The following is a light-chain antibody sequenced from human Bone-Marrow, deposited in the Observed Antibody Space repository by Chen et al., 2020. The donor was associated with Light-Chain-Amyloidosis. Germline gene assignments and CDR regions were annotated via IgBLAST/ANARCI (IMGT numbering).Light chain of an antibody. Sequence: SYVLTQPSSASVAPGQTATLACGGNNIGSTSVHWYQQTQGQAPILVVYDDSDRPSGIPERLSGSNSGNTATLTISRVEAGDEADYYCQVWDRSSDRPVFGGGTKLTVL. CDR1: NIGSTS. CDR3: QVWDRSSDRPV. V-gene: IGLV3-21*02. CDR2: DDS. J-gene: IGLJ3*02.